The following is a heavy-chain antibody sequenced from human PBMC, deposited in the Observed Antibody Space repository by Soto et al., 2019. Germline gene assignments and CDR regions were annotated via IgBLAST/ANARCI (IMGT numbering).Heavy chain of an antibody. CDR1: GFTFSSYA. CDR3: ATSTLGYDLRNRFDY. CDR2: ISGSGGST. D-gene: IGHD5-12*01. Sequence: GGSLRLSCAASGFTFSSYAMSWVRQAPGKGLEWVSGISGSGGSTYYADSVKGRFTISRDNSNNTLYVQMNSLRAEDTAVYCCATSTLGYDLRNRFDYWGQGTLVTVSS. V-gene: IGHV3-23*01. J-gene: IGHJ4*02.